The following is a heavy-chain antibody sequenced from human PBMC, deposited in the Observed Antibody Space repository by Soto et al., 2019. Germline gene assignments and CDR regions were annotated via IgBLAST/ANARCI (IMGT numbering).Heavy chain of an antibody. V-gene: IGHV1-69*13. D-gene: IGHD3-10*01. CDR3: ARVWYYGSGGYWFDP. J-gene: IGHJ5*02. CDR1: GGSFTNYA. CDR2: IIPIFGTA. Sequence: SVNLSCKASGGSFTNYAFTWVRQTPRQGLECLGWIIPIFGTANYARKFQGRVSITADESTSTLYMDLRSLKSEDTAVYYCARVWYYGSGGYWFDPWGQGTLVIVSS.